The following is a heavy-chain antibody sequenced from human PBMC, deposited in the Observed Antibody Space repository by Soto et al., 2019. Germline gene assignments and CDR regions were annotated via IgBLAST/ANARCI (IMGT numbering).Heavy chain of an antibody. V-gene: IGHV4-4*07. CDR1: GGTISGYY. Sequence: SETLSLTCTVTGGTISGYYWTWIRQSAGGGLEWIGRIYSSGSTNYNPSLKSRVTISLDTSMNHFSLRLSSVTAADTAVYYCARGQRFSDWFDPWGQGTLVTVSA. CDR2: IYSSGST. J-gene: IGHJ5*02. CDR3: ARGQRFSDWFDP. D-gene: IGHD3-3*01.